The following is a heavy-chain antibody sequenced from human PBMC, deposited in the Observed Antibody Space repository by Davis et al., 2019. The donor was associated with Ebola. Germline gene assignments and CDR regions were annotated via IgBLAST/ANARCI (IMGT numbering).Heavy chain of an antibody. CDR1: GFTFSSYG. CDR3: AKNYDSSGYYYSPIDY. CDR2: ISYDGSNK. D-gene: IGHD3-22*01. Sequence: GESLKISCAASGFTFSSYGMHWVRQAPGKGLEWVAVISYDGSNKYYADSVKGRFTISRDNSKNTLYLQMNSLRAEDTAVYYCAKNYDSSGYYYSPIDYWGQGTLVTVSS. J-gene: IGHJ4*02. V-gene: IGHV3-30*18.